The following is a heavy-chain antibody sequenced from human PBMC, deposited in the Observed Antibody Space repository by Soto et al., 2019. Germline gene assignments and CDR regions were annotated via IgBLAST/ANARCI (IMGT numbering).Heavy chain of an antibody. J-gene: IGHJ4*02. CDR2: VRGNGDPP. CDR1: GFTFSSFA. D-gene: IGHD5-12*01. V-gene: IGHV3-64D*06. Sequence: GGSLRLSCAASGFTFSSFALHWVRQAPRKGLEYISGVRGNGDPPFYADSVKGRFTISRDNSQKTFYLQMTALNVDDTAVYYCVKSRGGNNFDFFDWGQGTLVTVSS. CDR3: VKSRGGNNFDFFD.